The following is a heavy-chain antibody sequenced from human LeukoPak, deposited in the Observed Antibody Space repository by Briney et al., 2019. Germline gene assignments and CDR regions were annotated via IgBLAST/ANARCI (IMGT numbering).Heavy chain of an antibody. CDR3: ARARLSVPWFDY. J-gene: IGHJ4*02. CDR1: GFTFSSYA. D-gene: IGHD1-1*01. V-gene: IGHV3-30*04. CDR2: ISYDGSNK. Sequence: PGRSLRLSCAASGFTFSSYAMHWVRQAPGKGLEWVAVISYDGSNKYYADSVKGRFTISRDNSKNTLYLQMNSLRAEDTAVYYCARARLSVPWFDYWAREPWSPSPQ.